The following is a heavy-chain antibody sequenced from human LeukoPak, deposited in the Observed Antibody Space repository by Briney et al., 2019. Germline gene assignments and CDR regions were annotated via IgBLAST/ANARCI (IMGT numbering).Heavy chain of an antibody. J-gene: IGHJ4*02. CDR3: ARGYYGSADY. D-gene: IGHD3-10*01. CDR2: IGTAGDT. Sequence: GGSLRLSCAASGFTFSSYDVHWVRQSTGKGLEWVSLIGTAGDTYYADSMKGRFTISRENAKNSLYLQMNSLRAGDTAVYYCARGYYGSADYWGQGTLVTVSS. CDR1: GFTFSSYD. V-gene: IGHV3-13*04.